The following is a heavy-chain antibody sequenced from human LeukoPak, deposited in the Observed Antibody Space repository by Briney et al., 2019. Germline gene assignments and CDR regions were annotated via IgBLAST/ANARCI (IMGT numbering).Heavy chain of an antibody. Sequence: PGGSLRLSCAASGFTFSSYSMNWVRQAPGKGLDWVSSISSSSSYIYYADSVKGRSTISRDNAKNSLYLQMNSLRAEDTAVYYCARVGRDGYNYYYYYHMDVWGKGTTVTVSS. V-gene: IGHV3-21*01. D-gene: IGHD5-24*01. CDR3: ARVGRDGYNYYYYYHMDV. J-gene: IGHJ6*03. CDR2: ISSSSSYI. CDR1: GFTFSSYS.